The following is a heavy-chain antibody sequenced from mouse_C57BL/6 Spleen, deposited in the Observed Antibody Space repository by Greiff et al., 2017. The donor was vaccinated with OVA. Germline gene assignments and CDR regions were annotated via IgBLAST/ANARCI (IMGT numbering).Heavy chain of an antibody. CDR1: GFTFSDYG. V-gene: IGHV5-17*01. D-gene: IGHD1-1*01. J-gene: IGHJ3*01. CDR2: ISSGSSTI. CDR3: ARETYYYGSRAWFAY. Sequence: EVQVVESGGGLVKPGGSLKLSCAASGFTFSDYGMHWVRQAPEKGLEWVAYISSGSSTIYYADTVKGRFTISRDNAKNTLFLQMTSLRSEDTAMYYCARETYYYGSRAWFAYWGQGTLVTVSA.